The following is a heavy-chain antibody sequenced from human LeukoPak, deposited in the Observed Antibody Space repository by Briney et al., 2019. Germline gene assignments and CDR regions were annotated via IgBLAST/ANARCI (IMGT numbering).Heavy chain of an antibody. J-gene: IGHJ3*02. D-gene: IGHD2-2*01. CDR1: GGSISSYY. CDR3: ARHTIFEI. CDR2: ISYSGST. V-gene: IGHV4-59*08. Sequence: SETLSLACTVSGGSISSYYWSWIRQPPGKGLEWIGYISYSGSTYYNPSLKSRVTISVDTSKNQFSLKLSSVTAADTAVYYCARHTIFEIWGQGTMVTVSS.